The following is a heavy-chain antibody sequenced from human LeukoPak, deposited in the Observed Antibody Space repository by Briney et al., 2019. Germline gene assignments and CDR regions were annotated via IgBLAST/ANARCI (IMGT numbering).Heavy chain of an antibody. Sequence: SETLSLTCTVSGGSISSYYWSWIRQPPGKGLEWIGYIYYSGSTNYNPSLKSRVTISVDTSKNQFSLKLSSVTAADTAVYYCARSFRGSLDAFDIWGQGTMVTVSS. CDR2: IYYSGST. V-gene: IGHV4-59*08. J-gene: IGHJ3*02. CDR3: ARSFRGSLDAFDI. D-gene: IGHD1-26*01. CDR1: GGSISSYY.